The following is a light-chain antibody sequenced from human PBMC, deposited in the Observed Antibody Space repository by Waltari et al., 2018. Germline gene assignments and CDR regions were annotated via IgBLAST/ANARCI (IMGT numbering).Light chain of an antibody. Sequence: QSVLTQPPSVSGAPGQRVTISCTGSSSNIGAGYDVLWYQQLPGTAPKLLIHGNPHRPSGVPDRFSGPKSGTSASLAITGLQVDDEADYYCQSYDSSLSAVVFGGGTKLTVL. CDR3: QSYDSSLSAVV. CDR1: SSNIGAGYD. CDR2: GNP. J-gene: IGLJ2*01. V-gene: IGLV1-40*01.